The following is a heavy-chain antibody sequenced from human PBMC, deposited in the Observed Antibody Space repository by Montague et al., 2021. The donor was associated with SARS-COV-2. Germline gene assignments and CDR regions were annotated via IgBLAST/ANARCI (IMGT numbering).Heavy chain of an antibody. D-gene: IGHD4-17*01. CDR2: TFYRSQWHT. J-gene: IGHJ1*01. V-gene: IGHV6-1*01. Sequence: SAISGDSVSSDTAAWHWIRQSPSRGLEWLGRTFYRSQWHTDSAASVRSRISFSGDISKNQFSLHLNSATPEDTAIYYCARDGDYGGTWYSFLQNWGQGTLVIVSS. CDR1: GDSVSSDTAA. CDR3: ARDGDYGGTWYSFLQN.